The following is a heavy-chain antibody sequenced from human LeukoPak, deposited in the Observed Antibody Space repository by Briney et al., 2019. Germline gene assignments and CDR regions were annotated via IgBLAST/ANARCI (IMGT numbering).Heavy chain of an antibody. CDR3: AKRVSVVAVPAAPFDH. CDR2: ITAAGSGT. Sequence: GGSLRLSCAASGFTFSSYAMSWVRQAPGKGLEWVSTITAAGSGTYYADSVKGRFTISRDNSKNTLYLQMNSLRAEDTAVYYCAKRVSVVAVPAAPFDHWGQGTPVTVSS. D-gene: IGHD2-2*01. CDR1: GFTFSSYA. J-gene: IGHJ4*02. V-gene: IGHV3-23*01.